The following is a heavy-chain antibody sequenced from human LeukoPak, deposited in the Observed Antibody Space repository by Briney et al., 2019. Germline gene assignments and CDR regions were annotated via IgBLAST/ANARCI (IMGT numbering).Heavy chain of an antibody. V-gene: IGHV3-48*02. CDR2: ISSSSSTM. Sequence: GGSLRLSCAASGFTFSSYSMNWVRQAPGKGLEWVSYISSSSSTMYYADSVKGRFTISRDNAKNSLYLQMNSLRDEDTAVYYCARGRGKFVGATVFDYWGQGTLATVSS. J-gene: IGHJ4*02. CDR3: ARGRGKFVGATVFDY. CDR1: GFTFSSYS. D-gene: IGHD1-26*01.